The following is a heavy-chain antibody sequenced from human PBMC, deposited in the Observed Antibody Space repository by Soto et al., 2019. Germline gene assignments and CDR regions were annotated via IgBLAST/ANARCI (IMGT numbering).Heavy chain of an antibody. D-gene: IGHD3-10*01. Sequence: EVQLLESGGDLVQPGGSLRLSCAASGLNFNDYAMTWVRQARGKGLEWVSSVSTRGDITYYSDSVKGRFTISRDNSKNTLFLHMNSLRAEDTALYYCARGDRGGSGSPASYYYSGLDVWGQGTTVTVSS. CDR2: VSTRGDIT. J-gene: IGHJ6*02. CDR1: GLNFNDYA. CDR3: ARGDRGGSGSPASYYYSGLDV. V-gene: IGHV3-23*01.